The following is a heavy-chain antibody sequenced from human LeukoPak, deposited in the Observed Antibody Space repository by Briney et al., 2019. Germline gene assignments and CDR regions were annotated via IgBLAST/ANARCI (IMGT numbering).Heavy chain of an antibody. D-gene: IGHD2-2*01. CDR3: AKARYCSSTSCYGVPHY. CDR1: AFTFSAYG. V-gene: IGHV3-30*02. J-gene: IGHJ4*02. CDR2: IRFDGINK. Sequence: PGGSLRLSCAASAFTFSAYGMHWVRQTPGKGLEWVAFIRFDGINKYYADSVKGRFTISRDNSKNTLYLQMNSLRAEDTAVYYCAKARYCSSTSCYGVPHYWGQGTLVTVSS.